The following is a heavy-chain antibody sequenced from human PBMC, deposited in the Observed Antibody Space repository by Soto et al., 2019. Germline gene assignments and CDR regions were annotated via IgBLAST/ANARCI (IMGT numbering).Heavy chain of an antibody. D-gene: IGHD2-2*01. J-gene: IGHJ5*02. CDR3: ARVPDR. CDR1: GGSISSGGYS. Sequence: TLSLTCAVSGGSISSGGYSWSWIRQPPGKGLEWIGYTYHSGSTYYNPSLKSRVTISVDRSKNQLSLKLSSVTAADTAVYYCARVPDRWGQGTLVTVS. V-gene: IGHV4-30-2*01. CDR2: TYHSGST.